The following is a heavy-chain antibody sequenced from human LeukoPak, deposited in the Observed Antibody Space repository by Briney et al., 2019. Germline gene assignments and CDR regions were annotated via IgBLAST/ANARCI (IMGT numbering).Heavy chain of an antibody. CDR3: ASSGQYNNNWGGGPGYYYGMDV. V-gene: IGHV1-3*01. J-gene: IGHJ6*02. CDR2: INAGNGDT. Sequence: GASVKVSCKASRYTFSNDAMHWVRQAPGERLEWMGRINAGNGDTKYSQNFQGRVTITRDTSASTTYMELSSLRSEDTAVYYCASSGQYNNNWGGGPGYYYGMDVWGQGTTVTVSS. D-gene: IGHD7-27*01. CDR1: RYTFSNDA.